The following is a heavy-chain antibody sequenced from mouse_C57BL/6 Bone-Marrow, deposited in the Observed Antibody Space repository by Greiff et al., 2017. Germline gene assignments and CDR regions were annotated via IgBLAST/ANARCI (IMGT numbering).Heavy chain of an antibody. Sequence: QVQLQQPGAELVKPGASVKMSCKASGYTFTSYWITWVKQRPGQGLEWIGDIYPTSGRTNYNEKFKSKAILTVDTSSNTAYMQLSSLTSEDSAVFYGSRSGPRGRGCDYRGQGTTPTVPA. CDR2: IYPTSGRT. J-gene: IGHJ2*01. CDR3: SRSGPRGRGCDY. D-gene: IGHD3-1*01. CDR1: GYTFTSYW. V-gene: IGHV1-55*01.